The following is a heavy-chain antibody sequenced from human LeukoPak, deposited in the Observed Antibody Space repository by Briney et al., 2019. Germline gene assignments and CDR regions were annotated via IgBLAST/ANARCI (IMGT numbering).Heavy chain of an antibody. CDR2: ITGSGGST. CDR3: ATGGVFGVVIDY. Sequence: GGSLRLSCAGSGFTFSNYAMSWVRQAAGKGLEWVSAITGSGGSTYYADSVKGRFTISRDNSRNTLYLQMNSLRTEDTAVYYCATGGVFGVVIDYWGQGTLVTVSS. CDR1: GFTFSNYA. J-gene: IGHJ4*02. D-gene: IGHD3-3*01. V-gene: IGHV3-23*01.